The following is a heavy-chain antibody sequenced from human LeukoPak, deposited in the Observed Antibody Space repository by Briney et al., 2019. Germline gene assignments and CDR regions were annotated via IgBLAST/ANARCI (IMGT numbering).Heavy chain of an antibody. CDR3: AKDLGFWSGYYTFDY. J-gene: IGHJ4*02. CDR2: ISGSGSST. V-gene: IGHV3-23*01. D-gene: IGHD3-3*01. CDR1: GFTFSSYA. Sequence: PGGSLRLSCAASGFTFSSYAMSWVRQAPGKGLEWVSAISGSGSSTYYADSVKGRFTISRDNSKNTLYLQMNSLRAEDTAVYYCAKDLGFWSGYYTFDYWGQGTLVTVSS.